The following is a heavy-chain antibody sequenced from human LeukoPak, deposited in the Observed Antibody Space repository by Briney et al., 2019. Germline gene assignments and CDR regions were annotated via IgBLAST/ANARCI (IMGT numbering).Heavy chain of an antibody. CDR3: ARGLAYCGGDCYSTYYFDY. V-gene: IGHV4-34*01. Sequence: PSETLSLTCAVYGGSFSGYYWSWIRQPPGKGLEWIGEINHSGSTNYNPSLKSRVTISVGTSKNQFSLKLSSVTAGDTAVYYCARGLAYCGGDCYSTYYFDYWGQGTLVTVSS. CDR2: INHSGST. D-gene: IGHD2-21*02. CDR1: GGSFSGYY. J-gene: IGHJ4*02.